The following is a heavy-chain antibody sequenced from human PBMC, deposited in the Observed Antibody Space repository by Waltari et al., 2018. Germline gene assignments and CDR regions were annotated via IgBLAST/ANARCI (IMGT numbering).Heavy chain of an antibody. Sequence: QVHLVESGGGVVQPGRSPRLSCAASGFTFSSYGMHWVRQAPGKGLEWVAVISYDGSNKYYADSVKGRFTISRDNSKNTLDLQMNSLRAEDTAVYYCAKDRTGYYYGMDVWGQGTTVTVSS. CDR1: GFTFSSYG. CDR2: ISYDGSNK. V-gene: IGHV3-30*18. J-gene: IGHJ6*02. CDR3: AKDRTGYYYGMDV.